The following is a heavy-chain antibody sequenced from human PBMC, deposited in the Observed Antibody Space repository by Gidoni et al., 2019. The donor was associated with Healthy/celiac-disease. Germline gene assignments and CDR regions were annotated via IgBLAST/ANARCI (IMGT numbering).Heavy chain of an antibody. J-gene: IGHJ5*02. CDR1: GYTSTSYA. Sequence: QVQLVQSGAEVKKPGASVKVSRKASGYTSTSYAMHWVRQAPGQRLEWMGWINAGNGNTKYSQKFQGRVTITRDTSASTAYMELSSLRSEDTAVYYCARAYVVRETRGFDPWGQGTLVTVSS. V-gene: IGHV1-3*01. CDR3: ARAYVVRETRGFDP. D-gene: IGHD3-10*01. CDR2: INAGNGNT.